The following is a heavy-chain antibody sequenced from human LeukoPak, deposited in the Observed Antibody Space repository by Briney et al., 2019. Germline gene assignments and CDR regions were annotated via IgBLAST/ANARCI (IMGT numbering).Heavy chain of an antibody. V-gene: IGHV3-23*01. D-gene: IGHD3-10*01. Sequence: GGSLRLSCAASGFTFSSYAMSWVRQAPGKGLEWVSAMSGSGGSTYYADSVKGRFTISTDNSKNTLYLQMNSLRAEDTAVYYCAKDLSTWFGGRYYYGMVVWGQGTTVTVSS. CDR1: GFTFSSYA. J-gene: IGHJ6*02. CDR2: MSGSGGST. CDR3: AKDLSTWFGGRYYYGMVV.